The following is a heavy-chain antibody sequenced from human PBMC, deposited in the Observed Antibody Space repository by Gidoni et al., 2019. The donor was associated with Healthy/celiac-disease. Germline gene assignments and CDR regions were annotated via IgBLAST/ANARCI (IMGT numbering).Heavy chain of an antibody. CDR1: GFTVSRNY. CDR3: ARGSGSYIFDY. V-gene: IGHV3-66*02. CDR2: IYSGGST. Sequence: EVQLVESGGGLVQPGGFLRLSCAACGFTVSRNYMSCVRPAPGKGLGWVSVIYSGGSTYYADSVKGRFTISRDNSKNTLYLQMNSLRAEDTAVYYCARGSGSYIFDYWGQGTLVTVSS. J-gene: IGHJ4*02. D-gene: IGHD1-26*01.